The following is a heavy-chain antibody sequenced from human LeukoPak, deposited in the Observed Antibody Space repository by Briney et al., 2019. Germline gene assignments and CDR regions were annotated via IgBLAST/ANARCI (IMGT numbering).Heavy chain of an antibody. CDR2: IWYDGSNK. J-gene: IGHJ6*02. CDR1: GFTFSSYG. V-gene: IGHV3-33*01. D-gene: IGHD3-3*01. Sequence: GRSLRLSCAASGFTFSSYGMHWVRQAPGKGLEWVAVIWYDGSNKCYADSVKGRFTISRDNSKSTLYLQMNSLRAEDTAVYYCARDYYDFWSGYYIYHYGMDVWGQGTTVTVSS. CDR3: ARDYYDFWSGYYIYHYGMDV.